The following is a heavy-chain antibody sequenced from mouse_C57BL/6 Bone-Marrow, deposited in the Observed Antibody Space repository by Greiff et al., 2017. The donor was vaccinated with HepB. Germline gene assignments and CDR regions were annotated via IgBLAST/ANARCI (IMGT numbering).Heavy chain of an antibody. J-gene: IGHJ2*01. Sequence: QVQLQQSGAELARPGASVKLSCKASGYTFTSYGIRWVKQRTGPGLEWIGEIYPRSGNTYYNEKFKGKATLTADKSSSTAYMELRILTSEDSAVYFCASSLITTVVAHFDYWGQGTTLTVSS. V-gene: IGHV1-81*01. CDR1: GYTFTSYG. CDR2: IYPRSGNT. CDR3: ASSLITTVVAHFDY. D-gene: IGHD1-1*01.